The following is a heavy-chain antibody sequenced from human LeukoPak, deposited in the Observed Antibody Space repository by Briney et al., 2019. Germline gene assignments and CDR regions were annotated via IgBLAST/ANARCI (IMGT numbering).Heavy chain of an antibody. D-gene: IGHD5-12*01. Sequence: SLRLSCAASGFTFDDSAMHWVRQAPGKGLEWVSGINWNSGSIGYADSVKGRFTISRDNAKNSLYLQMNNLRAEDTALYYCAKDFSGYDLAARYYFDYWGQGTLVTVSS. J-gene: IGHJ4*02. CDR1: GFTFDDSA. CDR2: INWNSGSI. CDR3: AKDFSGYDLAARYYFDY. V-gene: IGHV3-9*01.